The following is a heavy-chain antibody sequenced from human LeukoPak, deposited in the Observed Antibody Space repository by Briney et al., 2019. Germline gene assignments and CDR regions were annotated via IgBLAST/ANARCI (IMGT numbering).Heavy chain of an antibody. V-gene: IGHV3-53*04. CDR3: ARADSSGRSYYFDY. D-gene: IGHD6-19*01. CDR2: IYSGGST. J-gene: IGHJ4*02. CDR1: GFTVSSNY. Sequence: GGSLRLSCAASGFTVSSNYMSWVRQAPGKGLEWVSVIYSGGSTYYADSVKGRFTISRHNSKNTLYLQMNSLRAEDTAVYYCARADSSGRSYYFDYWGQGTLVAVSS.